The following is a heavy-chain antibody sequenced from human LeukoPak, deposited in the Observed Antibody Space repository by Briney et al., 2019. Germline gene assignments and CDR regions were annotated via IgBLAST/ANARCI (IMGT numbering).Heavy chain of an antibody. D-gene: IGHD6-25*01. CDR1: GDSVSSYNAA. Sequence: SQTLSLTCAISGDSVSSYNAAWNWIRQSPSRGLEWLGRTYYRSKWGNDYAVSVKGRITIDPDTSKNQFSLQLNSVTPEDTAVYYCTRAAARAFDIWGQGTTVTVPS. V-gene: IGHV6-1*01. CDR3: TRAAARAFDI. CDR2: TYYRSKWGN. J-gene: IGHJ3*02.